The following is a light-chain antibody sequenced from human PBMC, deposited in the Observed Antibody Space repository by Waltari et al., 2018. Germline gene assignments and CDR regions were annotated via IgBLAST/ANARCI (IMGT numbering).Light chain of an antibody. J-gene: IGKJ2*01. CDR2: AAS. CDR1: QSISSY. Sequence: DIQMTQSPSSLSASVGDRVTITCRASQSISSYLNWYQQKPGKAPKLLIYAASSLQSGVPSRFSGSGSGTDFTLTISSLQPEDFATYYCQQSYSTSDVTFGQGTKLEIK. CDR3: QQSYSTSDVT. V-gene: IGKV1-39*01.